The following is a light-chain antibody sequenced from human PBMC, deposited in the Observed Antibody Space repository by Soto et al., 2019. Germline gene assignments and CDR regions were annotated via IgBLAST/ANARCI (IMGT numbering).Light chain of an antibody. Sequence: EILLTQSPGTLSLSPGERATLSCRASQSVTSHLAWYQQKPGQAPRLLIFGASTRATGIPARFSGSGSGTDFTLTISRLQSEDFAVYYCQQYNSRPTFGQGTKVDIK. J-gene: IGKJ2*01. CDR3: QQYNSRPT. V-gene: IGKV3-15*01. CDR2: GAS. CDR1: QSVTSH.